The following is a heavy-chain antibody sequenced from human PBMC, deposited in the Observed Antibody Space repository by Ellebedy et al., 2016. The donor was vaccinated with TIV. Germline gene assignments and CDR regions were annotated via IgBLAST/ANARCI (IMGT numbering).Heavy chain of an antibody. CDR1: GFTFSGYA. CDR3: SSVYGVYPDY. V-gene: IGHV3-73*01. Sequence: PGGSLRLSCAASGFTFSGYAMHWVRQASGKGLEWIGRIRTKPNSYATTYAASVKGRFTISRNDSKNTAYLQMISLKTEDTAVYYCSSVYGVYPDYWGQGTLVTVSS. J-gene: IGHJ4*02. D-gene: IGHD2-8*01. CDR2: IRTKPNSYAT.